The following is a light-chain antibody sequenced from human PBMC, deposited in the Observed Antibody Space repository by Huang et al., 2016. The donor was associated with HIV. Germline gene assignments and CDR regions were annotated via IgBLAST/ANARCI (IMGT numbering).Light chain of an antibody. Sequence: EIVMTQSPATLSVSPGQRVTLSCRAHRSVSTNLAWYQQRHGQAPRLLIDGSSTRAPGIPSRFSGSESGTDVSLTISSLQSEDFALYYCHQYNNLLLSFGGGTRV. CDR1: RSVSTN. J-gene: IGKJ4*01. CDR2: GSS. V-gene: IGKV3-15*01. CDR3: HQYNNLLLS.